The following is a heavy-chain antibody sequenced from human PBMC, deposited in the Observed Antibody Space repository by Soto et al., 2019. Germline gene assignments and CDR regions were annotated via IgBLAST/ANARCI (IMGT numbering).Heavy chain of an antibody. CDR1: GFTFSSYA. J-gene: IGHJ6*03. Sequence: GGSLRLSCAASGFTFSSYAMSWVRQAPGKGLEWVSAISGSGGSTYYADSVKGRFTISRDNSKNTLYLQMNSLRAEDTAVYYCAKFEGGLNYDFWSGRGEYNYMDVWCKGTTVTVSS. CDR2: ISGSGGST. D-gene: IGHD3-3*01. V-gene: IGHV3-23*01. CDR3: AKFEGGLNYDFWSGRGEYNYMDV.